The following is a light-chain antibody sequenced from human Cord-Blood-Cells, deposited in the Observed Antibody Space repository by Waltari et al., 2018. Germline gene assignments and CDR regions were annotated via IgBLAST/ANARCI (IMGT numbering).Light chain of an antibody. CDR3: QQRSNRLT. Sequence: IVLTQSPATLSLSPGDRATLSCRASQSVSSYLACYQQKPGQAPRLLIYDASNRATGIPARFRGSGSGTDFTLTISSLEPEDFAVYYCQQRSNRLTFGGGTKVEIK. J-gene: IGKJ4*01. CDR2: DAS. CDR1: QSVSSY. V-gene: IGKV3-11*01.